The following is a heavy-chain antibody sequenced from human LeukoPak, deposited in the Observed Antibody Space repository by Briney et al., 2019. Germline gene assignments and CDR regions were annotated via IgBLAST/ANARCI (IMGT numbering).Heavy chain of an antibody. CDR3: ARNQVAVGYYYGMDV. CDR2: INSDGSST. CDR1: GFTFSSYW. Sequence: GGSLRLSCAASGFTFSSYWMHWVRKAPGKGLVWVSRINSDGSSTSYADSVKGRFTISRDNAKNTLYLQMNSLRAEDTAVYYCARNQVAVGYYYGMDVWGQGTTVTVSS. D-gene: IGHD6-19*01. V-gene: IGHV3-74*01. J-gene: IGHJ6*02.